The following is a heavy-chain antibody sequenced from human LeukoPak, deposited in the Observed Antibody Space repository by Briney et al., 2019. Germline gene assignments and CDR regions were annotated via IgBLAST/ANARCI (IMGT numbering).Heavy chain of an antibody. CDR2: ISGSGGST. Sequence: GGSLRLACAASGFTFSSYGMSWVRQAPGKGLEWVSGISGSGGSTYYADSVKGRFTISGDNSKNTLYLQMNSLRAEDTAVYSCAKDYYGSGTYYFDYWGQGTLVTVSS. CDR3: AKDYYGSGTYYFDY. CDR1: GFTFSSYG. V-gene: IGHV3-23*01. D-gene: IGHD3-10*01. J-gene: IGHJ4*02.